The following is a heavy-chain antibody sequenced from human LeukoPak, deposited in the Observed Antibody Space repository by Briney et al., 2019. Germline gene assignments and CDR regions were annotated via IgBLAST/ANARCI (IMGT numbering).Heavy chain of an antibody. CDR1: GGSITSSDYY. D-gene: IGHD5-24*01. CDR3: ARDREWLQFRAFDI. Sequence: PSGTLSLTCTVSGGSITSSDYYWTWIRHSPGKGLEWIGYIYYSGSTYYNPSLMGRVTISIDTSKNQFSLKLSSVTVADTAVYFCARDREWLQFRAFDIWGQGTMVTVSS. CDR2: IYYSGST. J-gene: IGHJ3*02. V-gene: IGHV4-30-4*01.